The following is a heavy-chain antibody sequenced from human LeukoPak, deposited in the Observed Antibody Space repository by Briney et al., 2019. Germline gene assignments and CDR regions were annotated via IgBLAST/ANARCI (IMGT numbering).Heavy chain of an antibody. D-gene: IGHD6-19*01. J-gene: IGHJ4*02. CDR3: ARGGALTYSSGLDY. CDR1: GFTFSSYA. CDR2: ISGSGVST. Sequence: GGSLRLSCAASGFTFSSYAMSWVRQAPGKGLEWVSAISGSGVSTYYADSVKGRFTLSRDNSKNMLFLQMSNLRPEDTAVYYCARGGALTYSSGLDYWGLGTLVTVSS. V-gene: IGHV3-23*01.